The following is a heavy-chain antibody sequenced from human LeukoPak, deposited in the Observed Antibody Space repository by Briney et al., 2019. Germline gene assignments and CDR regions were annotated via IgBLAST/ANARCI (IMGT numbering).Heavy chain of an antibody. CDR1: GGSFSGYY. J-gene: IGHJ4*02. CDR3: ARSVASDWADY. CDR2: INHSGST. V-gene: IGHV4-34*01. Sequence: SETLSLTCAVYGGSFSGYYWSWIRQPPGKGLEWIGGINHSGSTNYNPSLKSRVTISVDTSKNQFSLKLSSVTAADTAVYYCARSVASDWADYWGQGTLVTVSS. D-gene: IGHD5-12*01.